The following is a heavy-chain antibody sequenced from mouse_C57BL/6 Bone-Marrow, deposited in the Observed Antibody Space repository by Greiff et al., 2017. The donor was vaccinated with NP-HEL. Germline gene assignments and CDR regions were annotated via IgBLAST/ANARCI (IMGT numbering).Heavy chain of an antibody. J-gene: IGHJ3*01. CDR1: GFTFKDDC. V-gene: IGHV14-4*01. CDR2: IDPESGDT. D-gene: IGHD3-2*02. CDR3: STGGTAQVLFAY. Sequence: EVQLQQSGAELVRPGASVKLSCTASGFTFKDDCMHWVKQRPEQGLEWIGWIDPESGDTEYASKFQGKATITADTSSSTAYLQLSSLTSEDTAVYYCSTGGTAQVLFAYWGQGTLVTVSA.